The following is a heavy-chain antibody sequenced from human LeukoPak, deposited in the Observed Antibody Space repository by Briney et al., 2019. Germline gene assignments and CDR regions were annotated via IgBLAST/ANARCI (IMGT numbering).Heavy chain of an antibody. Sequence: GGSLRLSCAASGFTFSSYAMHWVRQAPGKGMEWVAVISYDGSNKYHADSVKGRFTISRDNSKNTLYLQMNSLRAEDTAVYYCARAEGITMVRGVIIPPDYWGQGTLVTVS. J-gene: IGHJ4*02. CDR1: GFTFSSYA. D-gene: IGHD3-10*01. V-gene: IGHV3-30-3*01. CDR2: ISYDGSNK. CDR3: ARAEGITMVRGVIIPPDY.